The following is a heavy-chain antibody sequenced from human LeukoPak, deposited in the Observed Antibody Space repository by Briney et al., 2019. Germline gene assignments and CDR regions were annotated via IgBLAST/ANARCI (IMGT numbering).Heavy chain of an antibody. CDR3: ARDKGPYWYFDL. CDR1: GGSISSYY. V-gene: IGHV4-59*01. J-gene: IGHJ2*01. CDR2: IYNSGST. Sequence: KPSETLSLTCTVSGGSISSYYWNWIRQPPGKGLEWIGNIYNSGSTDYNPSLKSRVTISVNLSKKQISLKLTSVTAADTALYYCARDKGPYWYFDLWGRGTLVTVSS.